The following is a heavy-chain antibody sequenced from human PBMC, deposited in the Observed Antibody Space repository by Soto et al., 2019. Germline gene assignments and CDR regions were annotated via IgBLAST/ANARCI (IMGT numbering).Heavy chain of an antibody. D-gene: IGHD6-6*01. Sequence: SETLSLTCTVSGGSISSYYWSWIRQPPGKGLEWIGYIYYSGSTNYNPSLKSRVTISVDTSKNQFSLKLSSVTAADTAVYYCARELGYGAARGRYNWFDPWGQGTRVTVSS. V-gene: IGHV4-59*01. CDR1: GGSISSYY. CDR2: IYYSGST. CDR3: ARELGYGAARGRYNWFDP. J-gene: IGHJ5*02.